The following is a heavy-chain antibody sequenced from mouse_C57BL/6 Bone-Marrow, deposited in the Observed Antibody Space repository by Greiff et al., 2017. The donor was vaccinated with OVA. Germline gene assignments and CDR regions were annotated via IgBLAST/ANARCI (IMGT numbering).Heavy chain of an antibody. J-gene: IGHJ1*03. CDR1: GYTFTSYW. CDR2: IYPGNSDT. Sequence: VQLQQSGTVLARPGASVKMSCKTSGYTFTSYWMHWVKQRPGQGLEWIGAIYPGNSDTSYNQKFKGKAKLTAVTSASTAYMELSSLTNEDSAVYYCTRWILRRGLHWYFDVWGTGTTVTVSS. CDR3: TRWILRRGLHWYFDV. D-gene: IGHD1-2*01. V-gene: IGHV1-5*01.